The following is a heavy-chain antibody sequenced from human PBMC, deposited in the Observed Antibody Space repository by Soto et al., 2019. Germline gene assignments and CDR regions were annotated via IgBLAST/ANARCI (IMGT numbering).Heavy chain of an antibody. CDR3: ARAIAVPESNFDY. CDR1: GYTFTGYY. J-gene: IGHJ4*02. D-gene: IGHD6-19*01. V-gene: IGHV1-2*02. CDR2: INPNSGGT. Sequence: ASVKVSCKASGYTFTGYYMHWVRQAPGQGLEWMGWINPNSGGTNYAQKFQGRVTMTRDTSISTAYMELSRLRSDDTAVYYCARAIAVPESNFDYPGQRTLVTVSS.